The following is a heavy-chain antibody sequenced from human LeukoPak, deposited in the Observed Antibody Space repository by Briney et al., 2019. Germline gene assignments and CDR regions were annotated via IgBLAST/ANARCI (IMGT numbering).Heavy chain of an antibody. Sequence: GGSLRLSCTSSGFPFSSRWMHWVRQVPGNGPEWVANIKNDGREKYYVHSVKGQFSISRDNAKNSLYLQMNSLRADDTAVHYCTADSGWSFAWWGQGTLVTVSS. CDR1: GFPFSSRW. CDR3: TADSGWSFAW. J-gene: IGHJ4*02. CDR2: IKNDGREK. V-gene: IGHV3-7*03. D-gene: IGHD6-19*01.